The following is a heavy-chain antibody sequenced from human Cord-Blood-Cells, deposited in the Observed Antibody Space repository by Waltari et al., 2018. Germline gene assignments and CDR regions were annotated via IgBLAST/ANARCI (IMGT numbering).Heavy chain of an antibody. CDR2: IYHSGST. CDR3: ARIEAYDFWSGYFDY. J-gene: IGHJ4*02. D-gene: IGHD3-3*01. CDR1: GYSISSGYY. Sequence: QVQLQESGPGLVKPSETLSLTCAVSGYSISSGYYWGWIRQPPGKGLEWIGSIYHSGSTYYNPSLKSRVTISVDTSENQFSLKLSSVTAADTAVYYCARIEAYDFWSGYFDYWGQGTLVTVSS. V-gene: IGHV4-38-2*01.